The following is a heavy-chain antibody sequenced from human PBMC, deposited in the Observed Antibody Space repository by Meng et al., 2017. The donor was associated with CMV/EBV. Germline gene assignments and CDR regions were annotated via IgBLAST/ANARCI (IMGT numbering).Heavy chain of an antibody. CDR3: ARDGPGGGNYFLY. CDR2: TIPLLDSP. J-gene: IGHJ4*02. CDR1: GGKFNTYA. Sequence: SVKVSCKISGGKFNTYAITWVRQAPGQGFELMGLTIPLLDSPTYAQKFRGRVSITTDESTSTVAMELTSLTSEDTAVYYCARDGPGGGNYFLYWGQGTLVTVSS. D-gene: IGHD1-26*01. V-gene: IGHV1-69*05.